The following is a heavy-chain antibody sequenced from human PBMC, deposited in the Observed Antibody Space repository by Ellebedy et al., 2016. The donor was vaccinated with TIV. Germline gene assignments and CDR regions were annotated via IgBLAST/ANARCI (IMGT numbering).Heavy chain of an antibody. J-gene: IGHJ1*01. CDR1: GYTFTSYY. CDR2: LNTDGGST. D-gene: IGHD6-13*01. Sequence: ASVKVSCKASGYTFTSYYIHWVRQAPGQGLEWLGILNTDGGSTGYSHHFQGRIIMTMDTSTSTAYMELSSLRPDDTAMYYCARDTAAAGIYCHHWGQGTLVTVSS. V-gene: IGHV1-46*01. CDR3: ARDTAAAGIYCHH.